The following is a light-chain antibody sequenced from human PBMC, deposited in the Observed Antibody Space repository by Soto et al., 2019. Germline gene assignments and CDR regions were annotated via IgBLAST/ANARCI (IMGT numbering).Light chain of an antibody. CDR1: QSISSF. J-gene: IGKJ1*01. CDR2: AAS. CDR3: QQSYSTPQT. V-gene: IGKV1-39*01. Sequence: DIQMTQSPSSLSASVGDRVTITCRASQSISSFLNWYQQKPGKAPKLLIYAASTWQSGVPSRFSGSGSGTDFTLTISSLQPEDFATYYCQQSYSTPQTFGQGTKVEIK.